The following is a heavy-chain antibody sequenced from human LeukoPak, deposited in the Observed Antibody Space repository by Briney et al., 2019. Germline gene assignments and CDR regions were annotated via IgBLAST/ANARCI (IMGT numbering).Heavy chain of an antibody. CDR1: GFTVSSNY. D-gene: IGHD6-19*01. J-gene: IGHJ4*02. CDR2: IYSGGST. V-gene: IGHV3-66*01. Sequence: PGGSLRLSCAASGFTVSSNYMSWVRQAPGKGLEWVSDIYSGGSTYYTDSVKGRFTISRDNSKNTLYLQMNSLRAEDTAVYYCARGGENYSSGWEYLLDYWGQGTLVTVSS. CDR3: ARGGENYSSGWEYLLDY.